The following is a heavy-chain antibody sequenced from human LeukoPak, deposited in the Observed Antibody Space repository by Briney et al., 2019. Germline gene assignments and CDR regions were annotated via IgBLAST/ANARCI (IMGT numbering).Heavy chain of an antibody. Sequence: ASVKVSCKASGYTFTSYGISWVRQAPGQGLEWMGWISAYNGNTNYAQKLQGRVTMTTDTSTSTAYMELRSLRSDDTAVYYCARTDRTGALGRFRMRSDAFDIWGQGTVVTVSS. V-gene: IGHV1-18*01. CDR2: ISAYNGNT. D-gene: IGHD3-3*01. J-gene: IGHJ3*02. CDR1: GYTFTSYG. CDR3: ARTDRTGALGRFRMRSDAFDI.